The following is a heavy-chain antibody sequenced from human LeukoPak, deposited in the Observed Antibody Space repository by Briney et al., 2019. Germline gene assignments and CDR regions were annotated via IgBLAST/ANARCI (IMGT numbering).Heavy chain of an antibody. CDR2: FDPEDGET. CDR1: GYTLTELS. V-gene: IGHV1-24*01. J-gene: IGHJ4*02. D-gene: IGHD1-20*01. CDR3: ATAVYNWNDFFDY. Sequence: ASVKVPCKVSGYTLTELSMHWVRQAPGKGLEWMGGFDPEDGETIYAQKFQGRVTMTEDTSTDTAYMELSSLRSEDTAVYYCATAVYNWNDFFDYWGQGTLVTVSS.